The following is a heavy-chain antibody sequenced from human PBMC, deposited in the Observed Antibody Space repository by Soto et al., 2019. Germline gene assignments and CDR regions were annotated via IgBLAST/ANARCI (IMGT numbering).Heavy chain of an antibody. V-gene: IGHV3-15*01. CDR3: LTDENWATSRYRFY. Sequence: GGSLRLSCAASGFTFNKAWAHWVRQAPGKGLEWLGRIKTNTEGGTTDYPAIVKSRFTISKDDSEKTLFLQMNSLNTEDTAVYYCLTDENWATSRYRFYWARGTLVTVSS. CDR1: GFTFNKAW. J-gene: IGHJ4*02. D-gene: IGHD3-16*02. CDR2: IKTNTEGGTT.